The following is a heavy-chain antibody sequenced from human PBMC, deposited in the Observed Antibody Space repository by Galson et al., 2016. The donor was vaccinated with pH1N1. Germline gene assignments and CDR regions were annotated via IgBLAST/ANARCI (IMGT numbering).Heavy chain of an antibody. CDR1: GFTFSNHG. J-gene: IGHJ3*02. CDR2: INTKTGNP. CDR3: ARETPSPSPTVLRYFDWSRGLSAFDM. Sequence: VKVSCKASGFTFSNHGINWVRQAPGQGLEWMGWINTKTGNPTYAQGFTGRFAFSLDTSVNTAYLQINSLKADDTAVYYCARETPSPSPTVLRYFDWSRGLSAFDMWGRGTLVTVSS. V-gene: IGHV7-4-1*02. D-gene: IGHD3-9*01.